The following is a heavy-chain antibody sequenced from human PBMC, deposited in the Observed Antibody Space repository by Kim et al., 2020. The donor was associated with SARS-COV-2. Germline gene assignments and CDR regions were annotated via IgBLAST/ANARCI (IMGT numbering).Heavy chain of an antibody. CDR1: GGSISSYY. CDR2: IYYSGST. CDR3: ARSGYSSGWAIYYYYGMDV. J-gene: IGHJ6*02. D-gene: IGHD6-19*01. V-gene: IGHV4-59*01. Sequence: SETLSLTCTVSGGSISSYYWSWIRQPPGKGLEWIGYIYYSGSTNYNPSLKSRVTISVDTSKNQFSLKLSSVTAADTAVYYCARSGYSSGWAIYYYYGMDVGGQGTTVTVSS.